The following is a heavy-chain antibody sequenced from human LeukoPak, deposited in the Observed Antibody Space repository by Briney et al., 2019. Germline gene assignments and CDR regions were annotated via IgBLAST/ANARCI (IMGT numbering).Heavy chain of an antibody. J-gene: IGHJ4*02. CDR2: ISVSGNT. V-gene: IGHV3-23*01. CDR1: GFTLSSYA. CDR3: AKGTNYDILTGHYFDY. D-gene: IGHD3-9*01. Sequence: GGSLRLSCAASGFTLSSYAMSWVRQAPGKGLECVSAISVSGNTYHADSVKGRFTISRDSSKNTLYLQMNRLRAEDAAVYFCAKGTNYDILTGHYFDYWGQGTLVTVSS.